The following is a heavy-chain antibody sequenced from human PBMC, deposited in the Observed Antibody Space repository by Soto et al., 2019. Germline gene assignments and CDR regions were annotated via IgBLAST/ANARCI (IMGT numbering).Heavy chain of an antibody. CDR3: ARGYCSGGSCYQGRYYYGMDV. CDR1: GGSISSGGYS. Sequence: QLQLQESGSGLVKPSQTLSLTCAVSGGSISSGGYSWSWIRQPPGQGLEWIGYIYHSGSTYYNPSLKCRVLLSVDRSKNQFSLKLSSVTAADTAVYYCARGYCSGGSCYQGRYYYGMDVWGQGTTVTVSS. J-gene: IGHJ6*02. D-gene: IGHD2-15*01. V-gene: IGHV4-30-2*01. CDR2: IYHSGST.